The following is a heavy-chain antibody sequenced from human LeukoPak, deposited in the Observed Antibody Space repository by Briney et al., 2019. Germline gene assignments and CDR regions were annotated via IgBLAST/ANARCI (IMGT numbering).Heavy chain of an antibody. CDR3: ARGGDSSGYSSYYYYGMDV. V-gene: IGHV1-46*01. CDR1: GCTFTSYY. D-gene: IGHD3-22*01. Sequence: ASVKVSCKASGCTFTSYYMHWVRQAPGQGLEWVGLINPSGGSTSYAQKFQGRVTMTRDTSTSTVYMELSSLRSEDTAVYYCARGGDSSGYSSYYYYGMDVWGQGTTVTVSS. J-gene: IGHJ6*02. CDR2: INPSGGST.